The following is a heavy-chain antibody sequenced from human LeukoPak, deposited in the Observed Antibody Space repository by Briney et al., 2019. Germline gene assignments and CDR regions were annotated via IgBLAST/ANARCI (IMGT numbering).Heavy chain of an antibody. Sequence: GGSLRLSCTASGFTFNSYAMSWVRQAPGKGLEWVSAISGSGGSTYYADSVKGRFTISRDNSKNTLYLQMNSLRAEDTAVYYCAKDQMYSSSGIFDYWGQGTLVTVSS. V-gene: IGHV3-23*01. J-gene: IGHJ4*02. CDR3: AKDQMYSSSGIFDY. CDR1: GFTFNSYA. D-gene: IGHD6-6*01. CDR2: ISGSGGST.